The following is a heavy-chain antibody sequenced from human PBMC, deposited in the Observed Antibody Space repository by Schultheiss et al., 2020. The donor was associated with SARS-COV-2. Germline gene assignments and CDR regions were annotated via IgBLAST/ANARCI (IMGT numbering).Heavy chain of an antibody. D-gene: IGHD2-15*01. V-gene: IGHV3-21*01. Sequence: GGSLRLSCAASGFTFSWFAVYGVRLAPGKGLEFVASIRSSGRDIYYADSMQGRFTVSRDNANNSLYLQMHSLRAEDTAVYYCVRDRSWWTPYNCFDLWGRGTLVTVSS. CDR3: VRDRSWWTPYNCFDL. J-gene: IGHJ5*02. CDR2: IRSSGRDI. CDR1: GFTFSWFA.